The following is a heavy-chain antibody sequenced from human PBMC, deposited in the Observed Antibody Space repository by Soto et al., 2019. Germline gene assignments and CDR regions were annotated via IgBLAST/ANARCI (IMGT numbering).Heavy chain of an antibody. CDR1: GGSISSGDYY. Sequence: SETLSLTCTVSGGSISSGDYYWSWIRQPPGKGLEWIGYIYYSGSTYYNPSLKSRVTISVDTSKNQFSLKLSSVTAADTAVYYCARESVVVPAATHYYYYYGMDVWGQGTTVTVSS. D-gene: IGHD2-2*01. J-gene: IGHJ6*02. CDR3: ARESVVVPAATHYYYYYGMDV. CDR2: IYYSGST. V-gene: IGHV4-30-4*02.